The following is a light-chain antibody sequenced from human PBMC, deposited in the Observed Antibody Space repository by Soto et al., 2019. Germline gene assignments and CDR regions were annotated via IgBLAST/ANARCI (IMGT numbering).Light chain of an antibody. J-gene: IGKJ2*01. CDR2: DAS. CDR3: QQYSTYLYT. Sequence: DIRMTQSPSTLSASVGDRVTITCRASQSISSWWAWYQQKAGKAPKLLSHDASKLESGVPSRFSAGGSGTEFTLTIDSLQPDDFATYYCQQYSTYLYTFGQGTKLEIK. V-gene: IGKV1-5*01. CDR1: QSISSW.